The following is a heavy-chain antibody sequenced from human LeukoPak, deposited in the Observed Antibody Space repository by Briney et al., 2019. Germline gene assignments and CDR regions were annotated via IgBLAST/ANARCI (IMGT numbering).Heavy chain of an antibody. CDR1: GFTFSSYG. V-gene: IGHV3-33*01. J-gene: IGHJ4*02. Sequence: GGSLRLSCAASGFTFSSYGMHWVRQAPGKGLEWVAVIWYDGSNKYYADSVKGRFTISRDNSKNTLYLQMNSLRAEDTAVYYCARDLADSSGWYTGDYWGQGTLVTVSS. CDR3: ARDLADSSGWYTGDY. CDR2: IWYDGSNK. D-gene: IGHD6-19*01.